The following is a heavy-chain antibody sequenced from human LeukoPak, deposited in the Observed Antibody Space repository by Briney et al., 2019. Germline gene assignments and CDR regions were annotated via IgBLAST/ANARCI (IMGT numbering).Heavy chain of an antibody. D-gene: IGHD3-22*01. CDR2: ITAYNGDT. Sequence: ASVKVSCKASGYTFTSYGINWVRQAPGQGLEWVGWITAYNGDTNYAQGVQGRITLTADTSTGTAHMELRSLSSDDTAVYYCAPARSGSAAGPSDYWGQGTLVTVSS. J-gene: IGHJ4*02. CDR1: GYTFTSYG. CDR3: APARSGSAAGPSDY. V-gene: IGHV1-18*01.